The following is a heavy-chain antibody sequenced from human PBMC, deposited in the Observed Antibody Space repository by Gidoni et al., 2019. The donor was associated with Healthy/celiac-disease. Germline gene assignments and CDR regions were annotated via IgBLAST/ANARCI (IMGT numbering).Heavy chain of an antibody. CDR1: GFTFSDHY. CDR2: TRNKANSYTT. V-gene: IGHV3-72*01. J-gene: IGHJ4*02. Sequence: EVQLVESGGGLVQPGGSLRLSCAASGFTFSDHYMDWVRQAPGKGLELVGRTRNKANSYTTEYAASVKGRFTISRDDSKNSLYLQMNSLKTEDTAVYYCARVNFGCGGDCYSNWGQGTLVTVSS. CDR3: ARVNFGCGGDCYSN. D-gene: IGHD2-21*01.